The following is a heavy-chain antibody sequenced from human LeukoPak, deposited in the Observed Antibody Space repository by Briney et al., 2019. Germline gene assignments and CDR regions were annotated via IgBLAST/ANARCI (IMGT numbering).Heavy chain of an antibody. J-gene: IGHJ4*02. CDR3: ARDHYYDSSRNGYDY. Sequence: GASVKVSCKASGYTFTSYGISWVRQAPGQGLEWMGWISAYNGNTNYAQKLQGRVTMTTDTSTSTAYMELRSLRSDDTAVYYCARDHYYDSSRNGYDYWGQGTLVTVSS. D-gene: IGHD3-22*01. CDR1: GYTFTSYG. CDR2: ISAYNGNT. V-gene: IGHV1-18*01.